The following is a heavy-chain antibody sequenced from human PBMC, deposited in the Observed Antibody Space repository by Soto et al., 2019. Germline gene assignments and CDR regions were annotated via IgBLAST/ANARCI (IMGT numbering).Heavy chain of an antibody. J-gene: IGHJ4*02. CDR2: IYYSGST. V-gene: IGHV4-59*01. CDR3: ARAHPGYRYGEKFDY. Sequence: SETLSLTCTVSGGSISSYYWSWIRQPPGKGLEWIGYIYYSGSTNYNPSLKSRVTISVDTSKNQFSLKLSSVTAADTAVYYCARAHPGYRYGEKFDYWGQGTLVTVSS. D-gene: IGHD5-18*01. CDR1: GGSISSYY.